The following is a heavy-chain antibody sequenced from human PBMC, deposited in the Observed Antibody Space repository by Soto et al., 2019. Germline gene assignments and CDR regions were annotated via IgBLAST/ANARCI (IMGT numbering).Heavy chain of an antibody. J-gene: IGHJ4*02. CDR2: MNPNSGNT. Sequence: QVQLVQSGAEVKKPGASVKVSCKASGSTFPSKDINWGRQATEKGLGWRGWMNPNSGNTGYAQKFQGRVTMTRTTSISTAYMELSSLRSEDTAVYYCARGEDYSNYVVRYWGQGTLVTASS. CDR3: ARGEDYSNYVVRY. D-gene: IGHD4-4*01. CDR1: GSTFPSKD. V-gene: IGHV1-8*01.